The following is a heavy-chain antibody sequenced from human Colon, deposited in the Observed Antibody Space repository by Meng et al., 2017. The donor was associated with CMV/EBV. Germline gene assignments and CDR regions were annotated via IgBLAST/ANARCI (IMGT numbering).Heavy chain of an antibody. Sequence: GSLRLSCAVYGTFFSEYYWGWIRQPPGKGLEWIGEIYHRGTTKYNSSLESRVTISVDTSKNHLSLRLTSVTAADTAVYYCARVAPLGFGTMPFDYWGQGALVTVSS. CDR3: ARVAPLGFGTMPFDY. CDR2: IYHRGTT. CDR1: GTFFSEYY. V-gene: IGHV4-34*01. D-gene: IGHD3-10*01. J-gene: IGHJ4*02.